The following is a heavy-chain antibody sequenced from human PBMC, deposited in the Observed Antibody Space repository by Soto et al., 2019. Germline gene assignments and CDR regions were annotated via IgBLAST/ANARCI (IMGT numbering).Heavy chain of an antibody. CDR3: ARDDSYGSGPIDY. CDR2: IWYDGSNK. J-gene: IGHJ4*02. Sequence: QVQLVESGGGVVQPGRSLRLSCAASGFTFSSYGMHWVRQAPGKGLEWVAVIWYDGSNKYYADSVKGRFIISRDNSKNKLYLQMNSLRAEDTAVYYCARDDSYGSGPIDYWGQGTLVTVSS. V-gene: IGHV3-33*01. D-gene: IGHD3-10*01. CDR1: GFTFSSYG.